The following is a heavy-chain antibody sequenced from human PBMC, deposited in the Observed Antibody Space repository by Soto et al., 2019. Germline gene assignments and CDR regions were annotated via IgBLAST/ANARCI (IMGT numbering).Heavy chain of an antibody. V-gene: IGHV3-21*01. CDR1: GFTFSRYT. J-gene: IGHJ4*02. D-gene: IGHD1-26*01. CDR2: ISSSSSYI. Sequence: SLRLSCAASGFTFSRYTMNWVRQAPGKGLEWVSSISSSSSYIYYADSVKGRFTISRDNAKNSLYLQMNSLRAEDTAVYYCARGQVGATGEGFDYWGQGTLVTVSS. CDR3: ARGQVGATGEGFDY.